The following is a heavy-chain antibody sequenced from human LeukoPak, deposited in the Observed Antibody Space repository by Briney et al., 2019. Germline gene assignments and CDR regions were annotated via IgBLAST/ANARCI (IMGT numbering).Heavy chain of an antibody. CDR3: ARDKAVTTELTQYFHH. J-gene: IGHJ1*01. CDR2: MNSNSGNT. CDR1: GYTFTSYD. D-gene: IGHD4-11*01. V-gene: IGHV1-8*01. Sequence: ASVKVSCKASGYTFTSYDINWVRQATGQGLEWMGWMNSNSGNTGYAQKFQGRVTMTTDTSTSTAYMELRSLTSDDTAVYYCARDKAVTTELTQYFHHWGQGTLVTVSS.